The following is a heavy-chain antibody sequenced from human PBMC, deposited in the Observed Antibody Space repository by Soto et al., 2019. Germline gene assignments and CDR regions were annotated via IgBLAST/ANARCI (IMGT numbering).Heavy chain of an antibody. Sequence: SETLSLTCTVSGGSVSSGDYYWSWIRQPPGKGLEWIGYIYYSGSTNYNPSLKSRVSISLDTSKNQFSLRLTSVSAADTAVYYCARIPVDTYMINWFDPWGQGTLVTVSS. CDR3: ARIPVDTYMINWFDP. CDR1: GGSVSSGDYY. CDR2: IYYSGST. D-gene: IGHD5-18*01. J-gene: IGHJ5*02. V-gene: IGHV4-61*08.